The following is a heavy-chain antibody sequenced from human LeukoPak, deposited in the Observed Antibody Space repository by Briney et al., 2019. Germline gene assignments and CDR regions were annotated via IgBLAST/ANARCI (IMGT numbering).Heavy chain of an antibody. V-gene: IGHV3-21*01. Sequence: GGSLRLSCAASGFTFSSYSMNWVRQAPGKGLEWVSSISSSSYIYYADSVKGRFTISRDNAKNSLYLQMNSLRAEDTAVYYCASMVRYCSSTSCRDFDYWGQGTLVTVSS. CDR2: ISSSSYI. D-gene: IGHD2-2*01. J-gene: IGHJ4*02. CDR1: GFTFSSYS. CDR3: ASMVRYCSSTSCRDFDY.